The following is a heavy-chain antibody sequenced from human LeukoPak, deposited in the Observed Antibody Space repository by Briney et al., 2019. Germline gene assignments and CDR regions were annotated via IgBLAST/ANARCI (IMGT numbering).Heavy chain of an antibody. CDR3: ATYDSSGYGVPFDY. CDR2: ISAYKGNT. D-gene: IGHD3-22*01. CDR1: GYTFISYG. J-gene: IGHJ4*02. V-gene: IGHV1-18*01. Sequence: ASVKVSCKASGYTFISYGISWVRQAPGQGLEWMGWISAYKGNTKYAQKFQGRVTMTRDTSISTAYMELSRLRSDDTAVYYCATYDSSGYGVPFDYRGQGTLVTVSS.